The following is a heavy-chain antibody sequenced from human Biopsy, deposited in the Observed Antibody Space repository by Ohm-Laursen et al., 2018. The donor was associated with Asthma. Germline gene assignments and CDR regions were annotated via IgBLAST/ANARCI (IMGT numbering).Heavy chain of an antibody. CDR3: ASPTYCSGSSCINNYYYSLGV. V-gene: IGHV1-69*13. D-gene: IGHD2-15*01. CDR1: GGTFSNYA. CDR2: IIPMFGTT. Sequence: SVKVSCKASGGTFSNYAISWVRQAPGQGLEWMGGIIPMFGTTNYAQKFQGRVTITADESTSTAYMELSSLRSDDTAVYYCASPTYCSGSSCINNYYYSLGVWGQGTTVTVSS. J-gene: IGHJ6*02.